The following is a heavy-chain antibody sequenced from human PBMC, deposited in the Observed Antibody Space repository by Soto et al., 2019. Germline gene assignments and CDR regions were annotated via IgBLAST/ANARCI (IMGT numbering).Heavy chain of an antibody. Sequence: QVQLVQSGAEVKKPGASVKVSCKASGYTFTSYAMHWVRQAPGQRLEWMGWINAGNGNTEYSQKFQGRVTITRDTSASTAYMELSSLRSEDTAVYYCARVCPTVTLDYWGQGTLVTVSS. CDR3: ARVCPTVTLDY. CDR1: GYTFTSYA. CDR2: INAGNGNT. J-gene: IGHJ4*02. D-gene: IGHD4-4*01. V-gene: IGHV1-3*01.